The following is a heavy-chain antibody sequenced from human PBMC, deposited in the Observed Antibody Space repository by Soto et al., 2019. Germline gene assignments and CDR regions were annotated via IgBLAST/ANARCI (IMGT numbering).Heavy chain of an antibody. Sequence: EVQLVESGGGLVQPGGSLRLSCAASGFTFSGHHINWVRQAPGKGLEWVSYIDSRSNVKYYADSVKGRFTISRDNAKNALYLQMISRRDEDTAVYYCARDGLRGYDMDVWGQGTTVTVSS. CDR1: GFTFSGHH. CDR2: IDSRSNVK. D-gene: IGHD3-10*01. J-gene: IGHJ6*02. CDR3: ARDGLRGYDMDV. V-gene: IGHV3-48*02.